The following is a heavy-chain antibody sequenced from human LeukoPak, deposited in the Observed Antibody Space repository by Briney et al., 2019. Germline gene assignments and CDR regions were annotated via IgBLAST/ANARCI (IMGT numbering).Heavy chain of an antibody. Sequence: GGSLTLSCVASGFTFSSYAMSWVRETPARGLEWVSSLRGNGDAFYADSVKGRFTFSRDESRNTVYLQLNKLRVEDTAIYYCAKASWVSTADAVLWGQGTVVTVSS. V-gene: IGHV3-23*01. CDR2: LRGNGDA. J-gene: IGHJ4*02. D-gene: IGHD3-16*01. CDR3: AKASWVSTADAVL. CDR1: GFTFSSYA.